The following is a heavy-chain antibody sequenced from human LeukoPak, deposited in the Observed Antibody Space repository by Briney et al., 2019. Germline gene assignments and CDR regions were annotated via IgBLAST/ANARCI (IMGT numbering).Heavy chain of an antibody. CDR1: GGSISSGGYY. Sequence: SVTVSLTCTVSGGSISSGGYYWSWIRQHPGKGLEWIGCLHHSPSTYMHPSLKSRVTISVDTSKNQSSLKLSSVTAADTAVYYCARVPPPNYYGSGSYYNRGEGRSNRFDPWGQATLVTVS. D-gene: IGHD3-10*01. CDR2: LHHSPST. CDR3: ARVPPPNYYGSGSYYNRGEGRSNRFDP. V-gene: IGHV4-31*03. J-gene: IGHJ5*02.